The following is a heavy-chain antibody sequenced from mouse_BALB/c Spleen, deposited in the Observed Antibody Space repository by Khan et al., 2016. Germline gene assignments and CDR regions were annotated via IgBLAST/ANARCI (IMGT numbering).Heavy chain of an antibody. Sequence: QMQLQQPGAELVRPGASVKLSCKASGYTFTSYWINWMKQRPGQGLEWIGNIFPSDSYTNYNQKFKDKATLTVDKSSSTVYMQLSSPTSEDSAIYYSTRGESTMIRGFAYWGQGTLVTVSA. D-gene: IGHD2-4*01. J-gene: IGHJ3*01. CDR2: IFPSDSYT. CDR3: TRGESTMIRGFAY. V-gene: IGHV1-69*02. CDR1: GYTFTSYW.